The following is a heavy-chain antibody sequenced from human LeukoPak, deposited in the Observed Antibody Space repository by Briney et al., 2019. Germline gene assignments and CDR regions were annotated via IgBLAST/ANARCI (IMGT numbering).Heavy chain of an antibody. CDR1: GFTFSSYA. V-gene: IGHV3-30-3*01. CDR2: ISYDGSNK. J-gene: IGHJ5*02. CDR3: ARDRLWEPLHLGWFDP. D-gene: IGHD1-26*01. Sequence: GGSLRLSCAASGFTFSSYAMHWVRQAPGKGLEWVAVISYDGSNKYYADSVKGRFTISRDNSKNTLYLQMNSLRAEDTAVYYCARDRLWEPLHLGWFDPWGQGTLVTVSS.